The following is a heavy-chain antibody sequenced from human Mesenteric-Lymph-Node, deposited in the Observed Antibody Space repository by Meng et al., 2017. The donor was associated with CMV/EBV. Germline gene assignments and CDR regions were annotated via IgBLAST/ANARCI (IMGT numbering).Heavy chain of an antibody. CDR1: GGSISSGGYY. CDR2: IYYSGST. J-gene: IGHJ6*02. CDR3: ARSQFLPTRNYYYYGMDV. Sequence: LRLSCTVSGGSISSGGYYWSWIRQHPGKGLEWIGYIYYSGSTYYNPPLKSRVTISVDTSKNQFSLKLSSVTAADTAVYYCARSQFLPTRNYYYYGMDVWGQGTTVTVSS. V-gene: IGHV4-31*03.